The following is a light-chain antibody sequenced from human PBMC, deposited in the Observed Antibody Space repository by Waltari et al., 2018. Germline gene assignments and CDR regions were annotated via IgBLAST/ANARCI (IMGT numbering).Light chain of an antibody. V-gene: IGLV4-69*01. J-gene: IGLJ3*02. CDR3: QTWGTGWRV. CDR1: SGHSNYA. CDR2: LDSDGSH. Sequence: QLVLTQSPSASASLGASVKVTCTLSSGHSNYAIAWYQQQPEKGTRYLMKLDSDGSHRKGDGVPDRFSGSSAGAERYLTISSLQSEDEADYYCQTWGTGWRVFGGGTKLTVL.